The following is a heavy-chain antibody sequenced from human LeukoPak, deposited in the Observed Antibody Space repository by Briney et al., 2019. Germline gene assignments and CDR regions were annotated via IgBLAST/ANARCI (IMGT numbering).Heavy chain of an antibody. CDR3: ARDPTADFDY. Sequence: QPGRSLRLSCAASGFTFSTYAFHWVRQAPGTGLEWVAVISSDGKSKIYADSVKGRFTISRDNSKNTLFLQMNSLRTEDTAVYYCARDPTADFDYWGQGALVTVSS. CDR2: ISSDGKSK. CDR1: GFTFSTYA. J-gene: IGHJ4*02. V-gene: IGHV3-30*04.